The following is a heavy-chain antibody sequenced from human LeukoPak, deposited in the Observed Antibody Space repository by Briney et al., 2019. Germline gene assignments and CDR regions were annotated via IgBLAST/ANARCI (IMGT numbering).Heavy chain of an antibody. CDR1: GFTFSSYA. V-gene: IGHV3-23*01. D-gene: IGHD2-2*01. J-gene: IGHJ4*02. CDR3: ARGPWRSSTSCYYY. Sequence: GGSLRLSCAASGFTFSSYAMSWVRQAPGKGLEWVSAISGSGGSTYYADSVKGRFTISRDNSKNTLYLQMNSLRSEDTAVYYCARGPWRSSTSCYYYWGQGTLVTVSS. CDR2: ISGSGGST.